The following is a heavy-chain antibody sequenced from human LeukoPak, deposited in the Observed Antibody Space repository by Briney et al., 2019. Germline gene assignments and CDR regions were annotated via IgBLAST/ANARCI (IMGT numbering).Heavy chain of an antibody. D-gene: IGHD5-24*01. CDR2: IGSNILTT. J-gene: IGHJ5*02. Sequence: GGSLRLSCAASGFTFSSYDMHWVRQATGKRLEWVSYIGSNILTTHYSDSVKGRFTISRDNVKNSLYLQMSSLRGDDTAIYYCARSHDGFDHWGQGTLVTVSS. V-gene: IGHV3-48*01. CDR3: ARSHDGFDH. CDR1: GFTFSSYD.